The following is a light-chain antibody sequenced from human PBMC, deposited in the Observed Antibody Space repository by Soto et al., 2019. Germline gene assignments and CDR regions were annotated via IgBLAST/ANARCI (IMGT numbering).Light chain of an antibody. CDR3: MQSLQLRT. Sequence: DIVLTQTPLSSPVTLGQPASFSCRSSRSLLHSDGNTYLSWLHQRPGQTPRLLIYQISKRLSGVPDRFSGSGAGTSFTLKISRVEAQDVGIYFCMQSLQLRTFGQGTKVEIK. V-gene: IGKV2-24*01. CDR1: RSLLHSDGNTY. CDR2: QIS. J-gene: IGKJ1*01.